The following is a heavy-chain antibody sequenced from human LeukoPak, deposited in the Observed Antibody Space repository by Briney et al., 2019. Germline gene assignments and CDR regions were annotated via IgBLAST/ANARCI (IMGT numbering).Heavy chain of an antibody. V-gene: IGHV3-30-3*01. Sequence: GGSLRLSCAASGFTFSSYAMHWVRQAPGKGLEWVAVISYDGSNKYYADSVKGRFTISRDNSKNTLYLQMNSLRAEDTAVYYCARGTQYSSGWFDYWGQGTLVTVSS. CDR2: ISYDGSNK. CDR3: ARGTQYSSGWFDY. J-gene: IGHJ4*02. CDR1: GFTFSSYA. D-gene: IGHD6-19*01.